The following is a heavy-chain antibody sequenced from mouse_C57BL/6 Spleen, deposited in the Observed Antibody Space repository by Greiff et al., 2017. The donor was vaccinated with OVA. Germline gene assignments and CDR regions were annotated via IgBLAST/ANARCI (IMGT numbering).Heavy chain of an antibody. CDR2: IYPGSGNT. V-gene: IGHV1-76*01. CDR3: ARSPSIHYYAMDY. CDR1: GYTFTDYY. Sequence: QVQLQQSGAELVRPGASVKLSCKASGYTFTDYYINWVKQRPGQGLEWIARIYPGSGNTYYNEKFKGKATLTAEKSSSTAYMQLSSLTSEDSAVYFCARSPSIHYYAMDYWGQGTSVTVSS. D-gene: IGHD2-3*01. J-gene: IGHJ4*01.